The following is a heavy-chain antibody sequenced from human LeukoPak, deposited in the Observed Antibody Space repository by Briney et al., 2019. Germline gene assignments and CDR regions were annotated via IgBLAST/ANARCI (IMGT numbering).Heavy chain of an antibody. J-gene: IGHJ4*02. CDR2: ISSGGTP. CDR1: GFTVTTNY. D-gene: IGHD5-12*01. CDR3: GRGRAGYAFDY. Sequence: PRRSLRLSCAASGFTVTTNYMSWVRQAPGEGLEWVSVISSGGTPYYADSVKGRFTISRDSAENTLYHQRHSLRAEDAAVCYCGRGRAGYAFDYWGQGTLVTVSS. V-gene: IGHV3-66*02.